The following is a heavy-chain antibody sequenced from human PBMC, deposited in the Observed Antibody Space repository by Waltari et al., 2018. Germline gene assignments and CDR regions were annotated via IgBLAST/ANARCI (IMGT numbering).Heavy chain of an antibody. CDR3: AKGHVDYIGGHFAY. J-gene: IGHJ4*02. V-gene: IGHV3-30*18. CDR1: GFTFSSYG. Sequence: QVQLVESGGGVVQPGRSLRLSCAASGFTFSSYGMHWVRQAPGKGLEWVAVISHDGSNKYYADSVKGRFTISRDNSETTLYLQMNSLRAEDTAVYYCAKGHVDYIGGHFAYWGQGTLVTVSS. CDR2: ISHDGSNK. D-gene: IGHD1-26*01.